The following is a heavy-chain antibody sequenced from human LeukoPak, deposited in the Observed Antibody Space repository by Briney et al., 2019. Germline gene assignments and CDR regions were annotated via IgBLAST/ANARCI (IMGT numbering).Heavy chain of an antibody. CDR3: ARGYDFWSGYYCDY. V-gene: IGHV3-21*01. CDR1: GFTFSSYS. CDR2: ISGSGSFI. Sequence: GGSLRLSCEASGFTFSSYSMNWVRQAPGKGLEWVSCISGSGSFIYYADSLKGRFTVSRDNAKNSLYLQMNSPRAEDTAMYYCARGYDFWSGYYCDYWGQGTLVTVSS. D-gene: IGHD3-3*01. J-gene: IGHJ4*02.